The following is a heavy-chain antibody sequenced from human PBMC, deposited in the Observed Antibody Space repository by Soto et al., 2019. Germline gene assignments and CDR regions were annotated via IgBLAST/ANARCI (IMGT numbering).Heavy chain of an antibody. D-gene: IGHD3-16*02. CDR2: IIPIFGTV. J-gene: IGHJ6*02. CDR1: GGTFSSYA. V-gene: IGHV1-69*01. CDR3: ARDDELSGAVHYYYYGMDV. Sequence: QVQLVQSGAEVKKPGSSVKVSCKASGGTFSSYAISWVRQAPGQGLEWMGGIIPIFGTVNYAQKFQGRVTITADESTSTAYMELSSLRSEDTAVYYCARDDELSGAVHYYYYGMDVWGQGTTVTVSS.